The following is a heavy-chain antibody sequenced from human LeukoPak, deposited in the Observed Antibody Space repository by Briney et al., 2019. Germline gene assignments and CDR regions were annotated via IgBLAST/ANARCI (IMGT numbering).Heavy chain of an antibody. J-gene: IGHJ4*02. V-gene: IGHV4-4*09. CDR2: IYTSGST. CDR1: GGSISSYY. Sequence: KTSETLSLTCTVSGGSISSYYWSWIRQPPGKGLEWIGYIYTSGSTNYNPSLKSRVAISVDTSKNQFSLKLSSVTAADTAVYYCARATDAARPYFDYWGQGTLVTVSS. CDR3: ARATDAARPYFDY. D-gene: IGHD2-15*01.